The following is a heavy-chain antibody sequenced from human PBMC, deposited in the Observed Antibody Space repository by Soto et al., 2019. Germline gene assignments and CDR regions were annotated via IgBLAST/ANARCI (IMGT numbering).Heavy chain of an antibody. V-gene: IGHV1-24*01. Sequence: ASVKVSCKVSGYTLTELSMHWVRQAPGKGLEGMGGFDPEDGETIYAQKFQGRVTMTEETSTDTAYMELSSLRSEETAVYYCEKDHMMEDIAVAGKGRWGYWCKGTMVTVYS. J-gene: IGHJ4*02. CDR3: EKDHMMEDIAVAGKGRWGY. CDR1: GYTLTELS. D-gene: IGHD6-19*01. CDR2: FDPEDGET.